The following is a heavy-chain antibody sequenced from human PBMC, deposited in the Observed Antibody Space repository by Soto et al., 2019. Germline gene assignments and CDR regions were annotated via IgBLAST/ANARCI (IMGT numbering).Heavy chain of an antibody. D-gene: IGHD2-21*02. Sequence: EVQLLESGGGLVQPGGSLRLSCAASGFTFSRYAMSWVRQAPGKGLEWVSAISGSGGSTYYADSVKGRFTISRDNSKNTLYLQMNSLRAEDTAVYYCAKRDFAAGAFDIWGQGTMVTVSS. CDR3: AKRDFAAGAFDI. CDR2: ISGSGGST. J-gene: IGHJ3*02. V-gene: IGHV3-23*01. CDR1: GFTFSRYA.